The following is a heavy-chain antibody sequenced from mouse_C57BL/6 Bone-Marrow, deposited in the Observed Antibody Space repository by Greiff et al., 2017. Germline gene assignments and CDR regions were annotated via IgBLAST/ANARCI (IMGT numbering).Heavy chain of an antibody. V-gene: IGHV1-69*01. CDR3: ARAWGAY. CDR1: GYTFTSYW. J-gene: IGHJ3*01. CDR2: IDPSDSYT. Sequence: QVQLQQPGAELVMPGASVKLSCKASGYTFTSYWMHWVKQRPGQGLEWIGEIDPSDSYTNYNQKFKGKSTLTVDKSSSTAYMQLSSLTSEDTAVYYCARAWGAYWGQGTLVTVSA.